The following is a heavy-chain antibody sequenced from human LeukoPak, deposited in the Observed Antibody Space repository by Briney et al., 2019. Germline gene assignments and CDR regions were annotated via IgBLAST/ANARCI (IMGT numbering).Heavy chain of an antibody. CDR2: ISSSSSYI. V-gene: IGHV3-21*01. J-gene: IGHJ4*02. D-gene: IGHD3-3*01. CDR3: AKIGGYDFWSGYYPFDY. Sequence: GGSLRLSCAASGFTFSSYNMNWVRQAPGKGLEWVSSISSSSSYIYYADSVKGRFTISRDNAKNSLYLQMNSLRAEDTAVYYCAKIGGYDFWSGYYPFDYWGQGTLVTVSS. CDR1: GFTFSSYN.